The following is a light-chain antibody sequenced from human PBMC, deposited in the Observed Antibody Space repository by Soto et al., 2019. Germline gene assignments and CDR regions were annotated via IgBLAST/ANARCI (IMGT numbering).Light chain of an antibody. CDR1: SSDVGGYNY. V-gene: IGLV2-14*01. J-gene: IGLJ2*01. Sequence: QSVLTQPASVSGSPRQSITISCTGTSSDVGGYNYVSWYQQHPGKAPKLMIYDVSNRPSGVSNRFSGSKSGNTASLTISGLQAEDEADYYCSSYTSSSTTVLGAGTKVTVL. CDR2: DVS. CDR3: SSYTSSSTTV.